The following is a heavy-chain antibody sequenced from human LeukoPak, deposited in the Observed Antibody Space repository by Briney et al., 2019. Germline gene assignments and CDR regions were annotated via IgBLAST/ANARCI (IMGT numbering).Heavy chain of an antibody. CDR2: INPNSGGA. CDR3: ARIEGGTGTTSD. D-gene: IGHD2-21*02. J-gene: IGHJ4*02. Sequence: ASVKVSCKPSGYTFTRFYIHWVREAPGQGLEWMGYINPNSGGANYAQRFQGRVTMTRDTSISTAYMDLSRLRSDDTAVYYCARIEGGTGTTSDWGQGTLVTVSS. CDR1: GYTFTRFY. V-gene: IGHV1-2*02.